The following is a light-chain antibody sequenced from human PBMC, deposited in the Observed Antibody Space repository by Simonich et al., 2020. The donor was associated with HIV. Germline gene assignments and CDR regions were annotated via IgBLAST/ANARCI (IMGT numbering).Light chain of an antibody. CDR1: SSDIGGYKY. CDR2: DVS. CDR3: SSYTSSSTLWV. J-gene: IGLJ1*01. Sequence: QSALTQPASVSGSPGQSITISCTETSSDIGGYKYVSWDQQHPGKAPKLMIYDVSKRPSGVSNRFSGSKSGNTASLTISGLQAEDEADYYCSSYTSSSTLWVFGTGTKVTVL. V-gene: IGLV2-14*01.